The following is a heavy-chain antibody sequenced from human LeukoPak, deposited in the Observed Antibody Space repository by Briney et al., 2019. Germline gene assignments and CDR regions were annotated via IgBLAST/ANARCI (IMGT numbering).Heavy chain of an antibody. J-gene: IGHJ5*02. CDR3: ARVLTAGYDSSGYRGYNWFDP. V-gene: IGHV4-61*02. CDR1: GGSISSGSYY. CDR2: IYTSGST. Sequence: PSQTLSLTCTVSGGSISSGSYYWSWIRQPAGKGLEWIGRIYTSGSTNYNPSLNSRFTISVDTSKNQFSVKLSSVTAADTAVYYCARVLTAGYDSSGYRGYNWFDPWGQGTLVTVSS. D-gene: IGHD3-22*01.